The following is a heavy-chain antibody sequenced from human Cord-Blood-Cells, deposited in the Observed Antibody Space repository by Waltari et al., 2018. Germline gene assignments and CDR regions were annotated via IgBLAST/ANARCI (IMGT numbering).Heavy chain of an antibody. CDR2: INHSGST. CDR1: GGSFRGYY. J-gene: IGHJ3*02. CDR3: AREVVVAATPGGAFDI. D-gene: IGHD2-15*01. V-gene: IGHV4-34*01. Sequence: QVQLQQWGAGLLKPSETLSLTCAVLGGSFRGYYWSWIGQPPGKGLEWIGEINHSGSTNYNPSLKSRVTISVDTSKNQFSLKLSSVTAADTAVYYCAREVVVAATPGGAFDIWGQGTMVTVSS.